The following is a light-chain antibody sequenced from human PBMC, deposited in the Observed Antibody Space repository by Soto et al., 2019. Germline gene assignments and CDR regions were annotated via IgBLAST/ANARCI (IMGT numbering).Light chain of an antibody. V-gene: IGKV1-27*01. Sequence: DIQVTQSPSFLSASVGDTVSITCRASQGINNYLAWYQQKPGKVPRLLIYAASTLQSGVPSRFSGSGSGTDFTLTISSLQPEDVATYYCQKHNSAVDTFGGGTKGDIK. CDR2: AAS. CDR1: QGINNY. J-gene: IGKJ4*01. CDR3: QKHNSAVDT.